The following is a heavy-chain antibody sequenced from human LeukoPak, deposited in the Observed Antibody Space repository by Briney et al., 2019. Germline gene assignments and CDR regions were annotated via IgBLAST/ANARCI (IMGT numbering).Heavy chain of an antibody. CDR1: GFTFSSYS. Sequence: PGGSLRLSCVASGFTFSSYSMNWVRQAPGKGLEWISYISSSSRTISYADSVKGRFTISRDNPENSLYLQMNSLRDEDTAVYYCARLYGVDEDQARLDPWGKEPWSPSPQ. D-gene: IGHD3-16*02. CDR2: ISSSSRTI. J-gene: IGHJ5*01. CDR3: ARLYGVDEDQARLDP. V-gene: IGHV3-48*02.